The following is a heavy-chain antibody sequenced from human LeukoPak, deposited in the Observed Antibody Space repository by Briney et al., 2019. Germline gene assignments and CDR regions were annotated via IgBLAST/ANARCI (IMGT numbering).Heavy chain of an antibody. CDR1: GFTFSSYG. J-gene: IGHJ4*02. V-gene: IGHV3-33*01. CDR3: VRAAYDSTGYLTL. CDR2: IWYDGSNK. D-gene: IGHD3-22*01. Sequence: GGSLRLSCAASGFTFSSYGMHWVRQAPGKGLEWVAVIWYDGSNKYHADSVKGRFTISRDNSKNKLYLQMNSLRAEGTAVYYCVRAAYDSTGYLTLWGQGTLVTVSS.